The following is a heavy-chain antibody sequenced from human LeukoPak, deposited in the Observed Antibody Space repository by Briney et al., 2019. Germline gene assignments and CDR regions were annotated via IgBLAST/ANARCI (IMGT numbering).Heavy chain of an antibody. D-gene: IGHD5-24*01. CDR1: GFPFSSYW. CDR3: TRVGYIDEGIDY. CDR2: IKQDGSKK. Sequence: GGSLRLSCVASGFPFSSYWMTWVRQAPGKGLERVANIKQDGSKKSYVDSVKGRFTISRDNAKNSLYLQMNSLRAEDTAIYYCTRVGYIDEGIDYWGQGTLVTVSS. J-gene: IGHJ4*02. V-gene: IGHV3-7*04.